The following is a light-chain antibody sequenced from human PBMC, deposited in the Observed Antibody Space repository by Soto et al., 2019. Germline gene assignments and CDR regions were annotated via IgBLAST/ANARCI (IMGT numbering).Light chain of an antibody. CDR3: AASDDSLSGVL. CDR2: ANN. J-gene: IGLJ3*02. V-gene: IGLV1-44*01. Sequence: QSVLTQPPSASGTPGQRVTISCAGSSSNIGTNTVNWYQQLPGSAPKLLIYANNQRPSGVPDRFSGSKSGTSASLAISGLQSEDEADYYCAASDDSLSGVLFGGGTKLTVL. CDR1: SSNIGTNT.